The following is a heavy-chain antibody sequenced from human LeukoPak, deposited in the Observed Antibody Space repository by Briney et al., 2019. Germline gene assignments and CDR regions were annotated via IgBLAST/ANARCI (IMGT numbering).Heavy chain of an antibody. V-gene: IGHV4-34*01. Sequence: KPSETLSLTCAVYGGSFSGYYWSWIRQPPGKGLECIGEINHSGSTNYNPSLKSRVTISVDTSKNQFSLKLSCVTAAETAVYYCARGVIDILTGYYRSIEAISWFEPWGQGTLVTVSS. CDR1: GGSFSGYY. D-gene: IGHD3-9*01. J-gene: IGHJ5*02. CDR2: INHSGST. CDR3: ARGVIDILTGYYRSIEAISWFEP.